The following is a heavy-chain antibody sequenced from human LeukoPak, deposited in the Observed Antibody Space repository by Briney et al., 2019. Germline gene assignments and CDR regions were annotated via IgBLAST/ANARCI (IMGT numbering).Heavy chain of an antibody. D-gene: IGHD3-16*02. CDR1: GFTFDDYG. V-gene: IGHV3-20*04. CDR2: INWNGGTT. CDR3: ARGGYRQLAYFDY. Sequence: GGSLRLSCEASGFTFDDYGMTWVRQVPGKGLEWISSINWNGGTTSYADSVKGRITISRDNDKNSLYLQMNSLRAEDTALYYCARGGYRQLAYFDYWGQGALVTVSS. J-gene: IGHJ4*02.